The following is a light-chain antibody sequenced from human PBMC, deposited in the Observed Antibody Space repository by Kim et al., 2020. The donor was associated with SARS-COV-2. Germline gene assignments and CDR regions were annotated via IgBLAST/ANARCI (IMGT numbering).Light chain of an antibody. CDR3: QQYYSFST. J-gene: IGKJ2*01. CDR2: EAS. Sequence: LSAAVGDRVPITCRASQSISNVLAWYQQKPGKAPKLLIYEASTLQTGVPSRFSGSGSATEFTLTITRLQPDDFATYYCQQYYSFSTFGQGTKLEI. V-gene: IGKV1-5*03. CDR1: QSISNV.